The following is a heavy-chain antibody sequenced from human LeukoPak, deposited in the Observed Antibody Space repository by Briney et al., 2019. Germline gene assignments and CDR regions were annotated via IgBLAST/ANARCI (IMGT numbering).Heavy chain of an antibody. J-gene: IGHJ4*02. CDR1: GFTFSSYA. CDR2: ISGSGGST. V-gene: IGHV3-23*01. D-gene: IGHD2-15*01. Sequence: GGSLRLSCAASGFTFSSYAMSWVRLAPGKGLEWVSAISGSGGSTDYADSVKGRFTISRDNSKNTLYLQMNSLRAEDTAVYYCAKGPRSDIVAVVAALELDYWGQGTLVTVSS. CDR3: AKGPRSDIVAVVAALELDY.